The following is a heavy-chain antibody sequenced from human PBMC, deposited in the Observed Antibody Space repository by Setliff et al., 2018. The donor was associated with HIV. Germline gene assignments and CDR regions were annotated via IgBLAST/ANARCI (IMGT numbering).Heavy chain of an antibody. CDR1: GYTFSDYD. J-gene: IGHJ4*02. CDR2: ISGYSGHT. V-gene: IGHV1-18*01. CDR3: AREHSTTWPYFDF. Sequence: ASVKVSCKAFGYTFSDYDVAWVRQAPGQGLEWMGWISGYSGHTSYAQKFQGRVTMTTDTSTSTAYMELRNLRSDDTALYFCAREHSTTWPYFDFWGQGTLVTVSS. D-gene: IGHD6-13*01.